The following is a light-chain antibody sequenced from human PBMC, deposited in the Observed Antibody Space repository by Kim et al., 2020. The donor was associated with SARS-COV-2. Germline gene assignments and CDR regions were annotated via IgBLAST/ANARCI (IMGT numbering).Light chain of an antibody. CDR3: QQYGRSPTT. J-gene: IGKJ5*01. Sequence: PGERAMLSGRANQCVRSSYLAWYQHKPAQSPRLLIHGASSRTTGVPDRCRGGGSGTVFTLSSTRLEPEDFAVYYCQQYGRSPTTVGQGTRLESK. CDR1: QCVRSSY. CDR2: GAS. V-gene: IGKV3-20*01.